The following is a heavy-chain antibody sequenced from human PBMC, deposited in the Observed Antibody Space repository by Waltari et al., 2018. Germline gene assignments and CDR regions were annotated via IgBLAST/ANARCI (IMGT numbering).Heavy chain of an antibody. J-gene: IGHJ6*02. CDR3: AGDRESR. V-gene: IGHV3-7*01. CDR1: CTFSEYW. CDR2: INPDRSSI. Sequence: EVQLVESGGDLVQPGGSLRLSRAACTFSEYWMSWVRQAPGKGLEWVAIINPDRSSIYYLDSVKGRFTISRDNAKKSLYLQMNSLRVEDTAVYYCAGDRESRWGQGTTVTVSS.